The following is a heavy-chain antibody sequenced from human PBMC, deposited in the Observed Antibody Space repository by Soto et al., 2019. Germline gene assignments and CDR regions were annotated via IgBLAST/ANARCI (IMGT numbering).Heavy chain of an antibody. CDR2: IKDDGTKT. J-gene: IGHJ2*01. V-gene: IGHV3-7*03. CDR3: ASLNWEVPATGP. CDR1: GFTYSAYY. Sequence: QPGGSLRLSCSASGFTYSAYYMNWVRQAPGKGLEWVANIKDDGTKTFYADSVRGRFTISRDNAKNSLYLQMNSLRAEDTAVYYCASLNWEVPATGPWGRGTLVTVSS. D-gene: IGHD2-2*01.